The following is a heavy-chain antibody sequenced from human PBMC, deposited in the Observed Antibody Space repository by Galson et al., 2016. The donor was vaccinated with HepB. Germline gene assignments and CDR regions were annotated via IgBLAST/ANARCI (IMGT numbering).Heavy chain of an antibody. CDR2: IYYSGST. CDR3: ARMGNWGYDAFDI. D-gene: IGHD7-27*01. V-gene: IGHV4-61*01. Sequence: SETLSLTCTVSGGSVSSGSYYWSWIRQPPGKGLEWIGYIYYSGSTKNNPSHKSRVTISVDTSKNQFSLKLSSVTAADTAVYYCARMGNWGYDAFDIWGQGTMVTVSS. J-gene: IGHJ3*02. CDR1: GGSVSSGSYY.